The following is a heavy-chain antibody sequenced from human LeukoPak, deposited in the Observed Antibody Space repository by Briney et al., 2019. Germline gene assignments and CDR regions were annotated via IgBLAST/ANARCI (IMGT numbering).Heavy chain of an antibody. Sequence: SETLSLTCAAYGGSFSGYYWTWIRQTPEKGLEWIGEMNPSGSTNYNPYLKNRVTISVDTATNQFSLELCSVTAAGTAVYYCARGRQDVTMIVVVMTAVSYYLDVWGKGTTVTVS. J-gene: IGHJ6*03. V-gene: IGHV4-34*01. CDR2: MNPSGST. D-gene: IGHD3-22*01. CDR3: ARGRQDVTMIVVVMTAVSYYLDV. CDR1: GGSFSGYY.